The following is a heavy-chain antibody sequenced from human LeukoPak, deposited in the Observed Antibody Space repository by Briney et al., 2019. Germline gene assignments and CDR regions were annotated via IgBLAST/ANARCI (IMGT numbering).Heavy chain of an antibody. D-gene: IGHD3-22*01. J-gene: IGHJ5*02. CDR3: AKDSKWLGFNWFDP. CDR2: ISWNSGSI. CDR1: GFTFSSYA. V-gene: IGHV3-9*01. Sequence: GGSLRLSCAASGFTFSSYALNWVRQAPGKGLEWVSGISWNSGSIGYADSVKGRFTISRDNAKNSLYLQMNSLRAEDTALYYCAKDSKWLGFNWFDPWGQGTLVTVSS.